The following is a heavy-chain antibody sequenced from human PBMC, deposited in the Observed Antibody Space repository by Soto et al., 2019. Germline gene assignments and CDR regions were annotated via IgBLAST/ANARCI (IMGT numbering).Heavy chain of an antibody. CDR2: ISSGGSTI. CDR3: ARDIKPSGITGYYYAMDV. Sequence: PGGSLRLSCAASGFTFSSFEMNWVRQAPGKGLDWVSYISSGGSTIYYADSVKGRFTISRDNAKNSLYLQMNSLRAEDTAVYYCARDIKPSGITGYYYAMDVWGQGTTVTVSS. V-gene: IGHV3-48*03. J-gene: IGHJ6*02. CDR1: GFTFSSFE. D-gene: IGHD1-20*01.